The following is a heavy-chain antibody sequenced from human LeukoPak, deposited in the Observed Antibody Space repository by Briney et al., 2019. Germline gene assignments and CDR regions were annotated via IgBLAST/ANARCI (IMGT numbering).Heavy chain of an antibody. CDR2: IIPIFGTA. D-gene: IGHD1-26*01. Sequence: SVKVSCKASGYTFTGYYMHWVRQAPGQGLEWIGGIIPIFGTANYAQKFQGRVTITADKSTSTVYMELSSLRSEDTAVYYCAKVLGATRRHDAFDIWGQGTMVTVSS. J-gene: IGHJ3*02. CDR3: AKVLGATRRHDAFDI. V-gene: IGHV1-69*06. CDR1: GYTFTGYY.